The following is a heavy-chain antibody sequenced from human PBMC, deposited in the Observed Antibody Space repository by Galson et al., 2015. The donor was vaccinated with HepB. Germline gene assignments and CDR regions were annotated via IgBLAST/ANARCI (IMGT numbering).Heavy chain of an antibody. J-gene: IGHJ3*02. CDR3: ARDPGVVVIAPNHDAFDI. Sequence: SLRLSCAASGFTFSSYGMHWVRQAPGKGLEWVAVIWYDGSNKYYADSVKGRFTISRDNSKNTLYLQMNSLRAEDTAVYYCARDPGVVVIAPNHDAFDIWGQGTMVTVSS. V-gene: IGHV3-33*01. D-gene: IGHD2-21*01. CDR1: GFTFSSYG. CDR2: IWYDGSNK.